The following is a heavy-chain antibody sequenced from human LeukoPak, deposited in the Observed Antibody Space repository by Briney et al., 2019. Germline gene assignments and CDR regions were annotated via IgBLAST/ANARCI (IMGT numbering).Heavy chain of an antibody. CDR3: ARGDFWSGYCY. V-gene: IGHV4-34*01. Sequence: SETLSLTCAVYGGSFSGYYWSWIRQPPGKGLEWIGEINHSGSTNYNPSLKSRVTISVDTSKNQFSLKLSSVTAADTAVYYCARGDFWSGYCYWGQGTLVTVSS. CDR1: GGSFSGYY. CDR2: INHSGST. J-gene: IGHJ4*02. D-gene: IGHD3-3*01.